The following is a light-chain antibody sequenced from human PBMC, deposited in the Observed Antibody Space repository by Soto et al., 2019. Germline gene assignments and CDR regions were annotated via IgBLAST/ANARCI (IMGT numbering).Light chain of an antibody. Sequence: QSVLPQPPSVSGAPGQRVTIPCTGSSSNIGAGYDVHWYQQLPGTAPKLLIFGNSNRPSGVPDRFSGSKSGTSASLAITGLQAEDEADYYCQSYDSSLSAWVFGGGTKVTVL. CDR3: QSYDSSLSAWV. J-gene: IGLJ3*02. V-gene: IGLV1-40*01. CDR2: GNS. CDR1: SSNIGAGYD.